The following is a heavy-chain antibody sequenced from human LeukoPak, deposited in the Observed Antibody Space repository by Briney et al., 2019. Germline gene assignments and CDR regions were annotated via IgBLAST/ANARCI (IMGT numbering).Heavy chain of an antibody. CDR3: ARGGSSSRSNIDY. Sequence: TGGSLRLSCAASGFTVSSNYMSWVRQAPGKGLEWVSVIYSGGSTYYADSVKGRFTISRHNSKNTLYLQMNSLRAEDTAVYYCARGGSSSRSNIDYWGQGTLVTVSS. CDR2: IYSGGST. D-gene: IGHD6-13*01. V-gene: IGHV3-53*04. CDR1: GFTVSSNY. J-gene: IGHJ4*02.